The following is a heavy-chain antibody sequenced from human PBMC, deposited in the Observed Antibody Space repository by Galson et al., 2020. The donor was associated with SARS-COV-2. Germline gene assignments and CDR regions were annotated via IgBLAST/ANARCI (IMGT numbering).Heavy chain of an antibody. Sequence: SETLSLTCTVSGGSISSGGYYWSWIRQHPGKGLEWIGYIYYSGSTYYNPSLKSRVTISVDTSKNQFSLKLSSVTAADTAVYYCARVTDTAMDYQGNFDYWGQGTLVTVSS. CDR2: IYYSGST. J-gene: IGHJ4*02. V-gene: IGHV4-31*03. CDR3: ARVTDTAMDYQGNFDY. CDR1: GGSISSGGYY. D-gene: IGHD5-18*01.